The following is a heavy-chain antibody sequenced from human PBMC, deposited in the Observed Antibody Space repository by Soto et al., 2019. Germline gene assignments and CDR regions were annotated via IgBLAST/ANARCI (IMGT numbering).Heavy chain of an antibody. V-gene: IGHV1-18*04. Sequence: QVQLVQSGAEVKKPGASVKVSCKASGYTFTSYGISWVRQAPGQGLEWMGWISAYNGNTNCAQKLQGRVTMTTDTSTSTAYMELRSLRSDDTAVYYCARDGREQQLVPISTYYYYYGIDVWGQGTTVTVSS. CDR2: ISAYNGNT. J-gene: IGHJ6*02. CDR3: ARDGREQQLVPISTYYYYYGIDV. D-gene: IGHD6-13*01. CDR1: GYTFTSYG.